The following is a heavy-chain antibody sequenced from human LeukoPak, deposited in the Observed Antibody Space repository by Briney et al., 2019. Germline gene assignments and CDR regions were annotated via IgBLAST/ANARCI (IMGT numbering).Heavy chain of an antibody. CDR3: ARNDVAAAGDY. CDR1: GFTFRNYW. J-gene: IGHJ4*02. Sequence: GGSLRLSCEVSGFTFRNYWMTWVRQAPGRGLEWVANIKPDGSEKNYVDSVKGRFTISRDDAKNPLFLQMNSLRPEDTAVYFCARNDVAAAGDYWGQGTLVTVSS. D-gene: IGHD6-13*01. CDR2: IKPDGSEK. V-gene: IGHV3-7*03.